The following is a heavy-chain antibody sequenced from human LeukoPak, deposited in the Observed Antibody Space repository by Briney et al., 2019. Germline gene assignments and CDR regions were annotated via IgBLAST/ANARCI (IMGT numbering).Heavy chain of an antibody. CDR3: VRDVGGTDY. J-gene: IGHJ4*02. CDR1: GFTFSSYS. V-gene: IGHV3-48*01. CDR2: ISSSITTI. D-gene: IGHD3-16*01. Sequence: GGSLRLSCAASGFTFSSYSMYWVRQAPGKGLEWISYISSSITTIYYADSVKGRFTVSRDNAKNSLYLQMNSLSAEDTVVYYCVRDVGGTDYWGQGTLVTVSS.